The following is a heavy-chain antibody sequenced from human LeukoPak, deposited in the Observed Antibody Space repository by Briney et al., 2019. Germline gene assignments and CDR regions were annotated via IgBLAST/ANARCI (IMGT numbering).Heavy chain of an antibody. CDR2: IYTSGST. Sequence: SETLSLTCTVSGGSISSYYWSWIRQPAGKGLEWIGRIYTSGSTNYNPSLKSRVTISVDTSKNQFSLKLSSVTAADTAVYYCAREMGYCSSTSCYRLSYYMDVWGKGTTVTVSS. D-gene: IGHD2-2*02. CDR3: AREMGYCSSTSCYRLSYYMDV. V-gene: IGHV4-4*07. J-gene: IGHJ6*03. CDR1: GGSISSYY.